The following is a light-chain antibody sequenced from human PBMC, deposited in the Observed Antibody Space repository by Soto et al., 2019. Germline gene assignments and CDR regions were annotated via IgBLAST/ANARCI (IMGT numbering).Light chain of an antibody. CDR2: DVS. Sequence: DIQVTQSPSSLSASLGERVTITCRASQIVSRSLDWYQQKLGQAPRLLIYDVSNMERGVSARFGGSGSGTEFTLTISSLQSEDFAAYYCQQYFNSPPWTFGQGTKVDIK. CDR3: QQYFNSPPWT. CDR1: QIVSRS. V-gene: IGKV1-39*01. J-gene: IGKJ1*01.